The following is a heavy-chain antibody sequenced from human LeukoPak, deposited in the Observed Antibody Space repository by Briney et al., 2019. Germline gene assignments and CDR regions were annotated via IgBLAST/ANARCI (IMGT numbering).Heavy chain of an antibody. D-gene: IGHD3-16*01. CDR3: ATGGGVY. Sequence: ASVKVSCKASGYTFTGYYMHWVRQAPGKGLEWMGGFDPEDGETIYAQKFQGRVTMTEDTSTDTAYMELSSLRSEDTAVYYCATGGGVYWGQGTLVTVSS. CDR1: GYTFTGYY. V-gene: IGHV1-24*01. CDR2: FDPEDGET. J-gene: IGHJ4*02.